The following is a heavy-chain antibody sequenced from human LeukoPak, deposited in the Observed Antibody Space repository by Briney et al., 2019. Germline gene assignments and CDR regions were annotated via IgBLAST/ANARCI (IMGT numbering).Heavy chain of an antibody. V-gene: IGHV4-61*01. J-gene: IGHJ4*02. CDR2: MYYSGST. CDR1: GGSVSSGSYY. D-gene: IGHD6-13*01. Sequence: PFETLTLTCTVSGGSVSSGSYYWSCIRQPPGKGLEWIGYMYYSGSTNYNPSLKSRVTISVDTSKNQFSLKLSSVTAADTAVYYCATTESLDDGAATGTFDYRGAGNPGTVSS. CDR3: ATTESLDDGAATGTFDY.